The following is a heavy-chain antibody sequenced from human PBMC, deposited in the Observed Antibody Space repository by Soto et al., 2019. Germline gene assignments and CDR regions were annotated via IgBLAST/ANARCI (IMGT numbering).Heavy chain of an antibody. CDR2: IFPILGTT. D-gene: IGHD2-21*01. V-gene: IGHV1-69*01. J-gene: IGHJ5*02. CDR3: ATQHNVLRVPNVAHPGTWLDP. Sequence: QVQLVPSGAEVKKPGSSVKVSCMPSGGIFSNDAFTWVRQAPGQGLEWMGGIFPILGTTNSAQKFQGRISITADESTGTAYMELSSLRSEDTAIYYCATQHNVLRVPNVAHPGTWLDPWGQGTLVTVSS. CDR1: GGIFSNDA.